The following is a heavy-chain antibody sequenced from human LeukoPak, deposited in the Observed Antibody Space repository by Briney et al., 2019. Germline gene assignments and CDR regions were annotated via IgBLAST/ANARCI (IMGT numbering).Heavy chain of an antibody. CDR3: AGGRLVATSKAVAVDY. Sequence: GGSLRLSCAASGFTFSNSWLHWVRQAPGKGLVWVSRINERGSSTSYADSVKGRFTISRDNAKNTLYLQMNNLRADDTAVYYCAGGRLVATSKAVAVDYWGQGTLVTVSS. CDR2: INERGSST. CDR1: GFTFSNSW. V-gene: IGHV3-74*01. D-gene: IGHD5-12*01. J-gene: IGHJ4*02.